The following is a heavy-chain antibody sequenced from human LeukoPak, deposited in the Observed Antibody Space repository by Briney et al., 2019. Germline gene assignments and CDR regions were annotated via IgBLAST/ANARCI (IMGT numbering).Heavy chain of an antibody. CDR3: ARQLYSSSWADY. J-gene: IGHJ4*02. CDR1: GYTFTSDW. V-gene: IGHV5-51*01. D-gene: IGHD6-13*01. CDR2: IYPGDSDT. Sequence: GESLEISCKVSGYTFTSDWIGWVRQMPGKGLEWMGIIYPGDSDTRYSPSFQGQVTISADKSISTAYLQWSSLKASDTAMYYCARQLYSSSWADYWGQGTLVTVSS.